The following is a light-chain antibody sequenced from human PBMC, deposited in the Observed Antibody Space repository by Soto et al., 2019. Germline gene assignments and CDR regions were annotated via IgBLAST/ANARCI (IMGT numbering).Light chain of an antibody. V-gene: IGKV1-39*01. J-gene: IGKJ1*01. Sequence: DIQMTQSPSSLSASLGDRVTITCRASQSISTSLVWYQHKLGKAPNLLIYSASSLQSGVPSRFSGSGSGTDFTLTISSLQPEDFATYYCQQSYSAPPTFGQGTKVDIK. CDR2: SAS. CDR3: QQSYSAPPT. CDR1: QSISTS.